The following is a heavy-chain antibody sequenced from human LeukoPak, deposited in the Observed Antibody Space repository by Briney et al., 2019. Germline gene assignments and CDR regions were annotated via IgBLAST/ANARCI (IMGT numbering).Heavy chain of an antibody. CDR2: ISGSGGST. D-gene: IGHD3-22*01. V-gene: IGHV3-23*01. J-gene: IGHJ4*02. CDR3: ATYYYDSSGYYFDY. CDR1: GFTLSSYA. Sequence: GGSLRLSCAASGFTLSSYAMSWVRQAPGKGLEWVSAISGSGGSTYYADSVKGRFTISRDNSKNTLYLQMNSLRAEDTAVYYCATYYYDSSGYYFDYWGQGTLVTVSS.